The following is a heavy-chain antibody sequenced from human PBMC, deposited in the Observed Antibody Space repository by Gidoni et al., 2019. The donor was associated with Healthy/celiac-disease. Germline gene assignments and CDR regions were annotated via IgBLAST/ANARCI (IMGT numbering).Heavy chain of an antibody. CDR1: GYTSTSYG. CDR2: ISAYNGNT. J-gene: IGHJ4*02. CDR3: ARDLMGRGRDRWLQFGASGVYFDY. Sequence: QVQLVQSGAEVKKPGASVKVSCKASGYTSTSYGISWVRQAPGHGLEWMGWISAYNGNTNYAQKLQGRVTMTTDTSTSTAYMELRSLRSDDTAVYYCARDLMGRGRDRWLQFGASGVYFDYWGQGTLVTVSS. V-gene: IGHV1-18*04. D-gene: IGHD5-12*01.